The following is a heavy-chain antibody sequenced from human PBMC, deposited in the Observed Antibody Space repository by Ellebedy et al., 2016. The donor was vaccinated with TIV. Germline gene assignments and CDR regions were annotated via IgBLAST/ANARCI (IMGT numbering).Heavy chain of an antibody. V-gene: IGHV1-58*02. Sequence: AASVKVSCKASGYTFTGYYMHWVRQARGQRLEWIGWIVVGSGNTNYAQKFQERVTITRDMSTSTAYMELSSLRSEDTAVYYCAADTWPLAGWGQGTLVTVSS. J-gene: IGHJ4*02. CDR1: GYTFTGYY. CDR3: AADTWPLAG. CDR2: IVVGSGNT. D-gene: IGHD3-16*01.